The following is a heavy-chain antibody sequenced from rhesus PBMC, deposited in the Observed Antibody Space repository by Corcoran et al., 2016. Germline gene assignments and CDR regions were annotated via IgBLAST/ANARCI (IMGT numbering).Heavy chain of an antibody. D-gene: IGHD3-9*01. V-gene: IGHV4-122*02. CDR3: AREGRLNYFDY. J-gene: IGHJ4*01. CDR1: GGLISSRYDY. CDR2: ISYSGST. Sequence: QVQLQEAGPGLVKPSEILSLTCAVSGGLISSRYDYWSWTRQAPGKGLGWIGYISYSGSTSYNPSLKSRVTISRATSKNQFSLKLSSVTAADTAVYYCAREGRLNYFDYWGQGVLVTVSS.